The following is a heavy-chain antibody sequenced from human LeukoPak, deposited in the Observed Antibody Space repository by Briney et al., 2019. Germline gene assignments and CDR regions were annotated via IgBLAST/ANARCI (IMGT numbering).Heavy chain of an antibody. CDR2: ISSSSSNI. D-gene: IGHD3-10*01. CDR3: ARVEVGY. V-gene: IGHV3-21*01. Sequence: PGGSLRLSCAASGFAFNNYAMRWVRQAPGKGLEWVSSISSSSSNIYYADSVKGRFTISRDNAKNSLYLQMNSLRAEDTAVYYCARVEVGYWGQGTLVTVSS. CDR1: GFAFNNYA. J-gene: IGHJ4*02.